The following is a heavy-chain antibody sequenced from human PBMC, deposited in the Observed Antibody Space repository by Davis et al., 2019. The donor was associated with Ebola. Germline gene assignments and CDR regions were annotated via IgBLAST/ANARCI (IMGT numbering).Heavy chain of an antibody. CDR3: ARGAIATYYYYYMDV. V-gene: IGHV3-7*01. CDR2: IKQDGSEK. J-gene: IGHJ6*03. Sequence: GGSLRLSCAASGFTFSSYWMSWVRQAPGKGLEWVANIKQDGSEKYYVDSVKGRFTISRDNAKNSLYLQMNSLRAEDTAVYYCARGAIATYYYYYMDVWGKGTTVTVSS. CDR1: GFTFSSYW. D-gene: IGHD6-13*01.